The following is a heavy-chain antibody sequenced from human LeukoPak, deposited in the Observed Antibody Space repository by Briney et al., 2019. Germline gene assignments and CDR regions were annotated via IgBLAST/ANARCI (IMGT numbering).Heavy chain of an antibody. V-gene: IGHV7-4-1*02. CDR1: GYSFTNYA. D-gene: IGHD3-16*02. Sequence: ASVKVSCKASGYSFTNYAMNWVRQAPGQGLEWMGWIHPSTGNPTYAQGFTGRFVFSLDTSVSTTYLQISSLKAEDTAVYFCARAFQSLGGLSLPDYWGQGTLVTVSS. CDR2: IHPSTGNP. J-gene: IGHJ4*02. CDR3: ARAFQSLGGLSLPDY.